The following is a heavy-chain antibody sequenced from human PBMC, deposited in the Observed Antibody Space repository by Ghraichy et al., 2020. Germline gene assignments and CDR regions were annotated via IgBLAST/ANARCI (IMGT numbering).Heavy chain of an antibody. Sequence: SQTLSLTCTVSGGSRRTAYWSWLRQTPGKGLEWIGYIHSSGSTHFNPSLKSRVTISRDTAKNQFTLNLKSVTAADAAVYFCGTHLSDYVLIDYWGQGTPVTVSS. CDR3: GTHLSDYVLIDY. CDR1: GGSRRTAY. V-gene: IGHV4-4*09. CDR2: IHSSGST. D-gene: IGHD4-17*01. J-gene: IGHJ4*02.